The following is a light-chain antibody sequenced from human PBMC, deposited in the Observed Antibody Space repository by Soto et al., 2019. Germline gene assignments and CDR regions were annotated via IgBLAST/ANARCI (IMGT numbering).Light chain of an antibody. CDR3: QQYYNWPRT. Sequence: EIVMTQSPATLSVSPGERATLSCRASQNIRNNLAWYHQKPGQAPRLIISGASNRATDVPARFSGGGSGTEFTLTISGLQSVDFAVYYCQQYYNWPRTFGQGTKVEIK. V-gene: IGKV3-15*01. CDR2: GAS. CDR1: QNIRNN. J-gene: IGKJ1*01.